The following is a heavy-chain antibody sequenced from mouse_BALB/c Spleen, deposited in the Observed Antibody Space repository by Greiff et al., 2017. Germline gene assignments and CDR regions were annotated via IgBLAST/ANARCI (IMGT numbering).Heavy chain of an antibody. Sequence: EVMLVESGGGLVKPGGSLKLSCAASGFTFSSYAMSWVRQTPEKRLEWVASISSGGSTYYPDSVKGRFTISRDNARNILYLQMSSLRSEDTAMYYCARVGLGGYWYFDVWGAGTTVTVSS. CDR3: ARVGLGGYWYFDV. D-gene: IGHD3-2*02. CDR2: ISSGGST. J-gene: IGHJ1*01. CDR1: GFTFSSYA. V-gene: IGHV5-6-5*01.